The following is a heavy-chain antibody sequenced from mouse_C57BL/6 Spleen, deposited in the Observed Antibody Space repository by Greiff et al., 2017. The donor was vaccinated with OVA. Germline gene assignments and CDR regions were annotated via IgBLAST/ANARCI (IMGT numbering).Heavy chain of an antibody. Sequence: QVQLKQSGAELVRPGASVTLSCKASGYTFTDYEMHWVKQTPVHGLEWIGALDPETGGTAYNQKFKGKAILTADKSSSTAYMELRSLTSEDSAVYYCTVYSNFYYFDYWGQGTTLTVSS. CDR1: GYTFTDYE. J-gene: IGHJ2*01. D-gene: IGHD2-5*01. CDR3: TVYSNFYYFDY. CDR2: LDPETGGT. V-gene: IGHV1-15*01.